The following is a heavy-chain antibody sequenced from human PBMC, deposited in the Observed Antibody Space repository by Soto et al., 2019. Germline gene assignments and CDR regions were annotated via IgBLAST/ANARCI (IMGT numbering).Heavy chain of an antibody. V-gene: IGHV1-18*01. CDR1: GYTFTSYG. J-gene: IGHJ5*02. D-gene: IGHD5-12*01. Sequence: QVQLVQSGAEVKKPGASVKVSCKASGYTFTSYGISWVRQAPGQGLEWMGWISAYNGNTNYAQKLQGRVTMTTDTXTXTXXMELRSLRSDDTAVYYCARGILVAYARGTPTWCDPWGQGTLVTVSS. CDR3: ARGILVAYARGTPTWCDP. CDR2: ISAYNGNT.